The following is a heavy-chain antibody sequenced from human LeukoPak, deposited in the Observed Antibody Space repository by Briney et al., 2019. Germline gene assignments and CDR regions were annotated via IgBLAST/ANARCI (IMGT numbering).Heavy chain of an antibody. J-gene: IGHJ4*02. V-gene: IGHV3-33*08. D-gene: IGHD3-22*01. Sequence: PGGSLRLSCAASGFTFSSYAMSWVRQAPGKGLEWVAVIWYDGSNKYYADSVKGRFTISRDNSKNTLYLQMNSLRAEDTAVYYCARDYYDSSGPESGYWGQGTLVTVSS. CDR1: GFTFSSYA. CDR2: IWYDGSNK. CDR3: ARDYYDSSGPESGY.